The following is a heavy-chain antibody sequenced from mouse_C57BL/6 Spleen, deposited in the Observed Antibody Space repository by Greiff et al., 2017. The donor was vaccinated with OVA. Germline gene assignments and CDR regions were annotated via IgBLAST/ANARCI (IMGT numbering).Heavy chain of an antibody. D-gene: IGHD1-1*01. CDR3: ASGYGSSSWFAY. CDR1: GYSFTDYN. CDR2: INPNYGTT. Sequence: VHVKQSGPELVKPGASVKISCKASGYSFTDYNMNWVKQSNGKSLEWIGVINPNYGTTSYNQKFKGKATLTVDQSSSTAYMQLNSLTSEDSAVYYCASGYGSSSWFAYWGQGTLVTVSA. V-gene: IGHV1-39*01. J-gene: IGHJ3*01.